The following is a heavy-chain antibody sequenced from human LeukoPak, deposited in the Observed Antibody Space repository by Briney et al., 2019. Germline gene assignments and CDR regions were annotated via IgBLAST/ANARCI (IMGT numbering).Heavy chain of an antibody. V-gene: IGHV1-3*01. J-gene: IGHJ3*02. Sequence: ASVKVSCKASGCTFTSYAMHWVRQAPGQRLEWMGWINAGNGNTKYSQKFQGRVTITRDTSASTAYMELSSLRSEDTAVYYCARRWYYYDSSGYRNDAFDIWGQGTMVTVSS. CDR2: INAGNGNT. CDR1: GCTFTSYA. CDR3: ARRWYYYDSSGYRNDAFDI. D-gene: IGHD3-22*01.